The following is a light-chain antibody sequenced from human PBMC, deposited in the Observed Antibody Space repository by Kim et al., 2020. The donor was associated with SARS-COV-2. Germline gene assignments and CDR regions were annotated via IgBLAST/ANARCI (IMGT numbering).Light chain of an antibody. CDR3: QVWDSSSDHHNV. CDR1: NIGSKS. J-gene: IGLJ1*01. Sequence: VSVAPGKTARITCGGNNIGSKSVHWYQQKPGQAPVLVIYYDSDRPSGIPERFSGSNSGNTATLTISRVEAGDEADYYCQVWDSSSDHHNVFGTGTQLTVL. V-gene: IGLV3-21*04. CDR2: YDS.